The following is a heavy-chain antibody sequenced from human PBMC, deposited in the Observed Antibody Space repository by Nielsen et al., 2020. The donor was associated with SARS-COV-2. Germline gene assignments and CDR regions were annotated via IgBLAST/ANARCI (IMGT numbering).Heavy chain of an antibody. Sequence: GGSLRLSCEASGLTFTNYGMTWVRKDPGKGLEWVSTLSASGGSTFYTASVKGRFTISRDSFKNTLYLQMNSLRAEDTAVYYCAASKSGYYFDLWGQGTLVTVSS. J-gene: IGHJ4*02. CDR2: LSASGGST. D-gene: IGHD6-13*01. CDR1: GLTFTNYG. V-gene: IGHV3-23*01. CDR3: AASKSGYYFDL.